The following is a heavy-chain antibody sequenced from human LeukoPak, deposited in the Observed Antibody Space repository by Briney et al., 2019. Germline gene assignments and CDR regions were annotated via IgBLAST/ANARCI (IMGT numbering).Heavy chain of an antibody. Sequence: PGGSLRLSCAASGFTLDDYGMSWVRQAPGKGVEWVSGINWNGGSTGYADSVKGRFTISRDNAKNSLYLQMNSLRAEDTALYYCARDDYGGNSVSDYWGQGTLVTVSS. V-gene: IGHV3-20*04. CDR1: GFTLDDYG. CDR2: INWNGGST. J-gene: IGHJ4*02. CDR3: ARDDYGGNSVSDY. D-gene: IGHD4-23*01.